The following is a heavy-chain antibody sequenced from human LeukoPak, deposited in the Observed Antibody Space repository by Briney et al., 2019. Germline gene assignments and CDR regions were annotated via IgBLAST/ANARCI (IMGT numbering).Heavy chain of an antibody. V-gene: IGHV3-21*01. Sequence: GGSLRLSCAASGLTVSSYMSWVRQAPGKGLEWVSSISSSSSYIYYADSVKGRFTISRDNAKNSLYLQMNSLRAEDTAVYYCAREGYWGQGTLVTVSS. CDR1: GLTVSSY. CDR3: AREGY. J-gene: IGHJ4*02. CDR2: ISSSSSYI.